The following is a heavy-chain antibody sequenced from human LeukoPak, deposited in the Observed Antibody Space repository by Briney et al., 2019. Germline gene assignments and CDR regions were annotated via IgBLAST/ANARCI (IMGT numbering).Heavy chain of an antibody. CDR2: NNPRGVST. Sequence: ASVKVSCKASGDTFSYQYIHWVRQAPGQGLEWMGINNPRGVSTNYAQKFRDRVTMTRDASTSTVYMELSSLKSDDTAVYYCARVTSSSWYSYFDYWSQGTLVIVSS. D-gene: IGHD6-13*01. J-gene: IGHJ4*02. CDR3: ARVTSSSWYSYFDY. V-gene: IGHV1-46*01. CDR1: GDTFSYQY.